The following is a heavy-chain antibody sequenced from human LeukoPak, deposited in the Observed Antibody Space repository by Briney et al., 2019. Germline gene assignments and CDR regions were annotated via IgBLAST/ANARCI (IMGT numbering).Heavy chain of an antibody. V-gene: IGHV3-48*03. CDR1: GFTFSSYA. Sequence: PGGSLRLSCAASGFTFSSYAMNWVRQAPGKGLDYVSYISSSGTTKYYADSVKGRFTISRDNARNSLYLQMNSLRAEDTAVYYCARETPSYGGNVFDYWGQGTLVTVSS. D-gene: IGHD4-23*01. J-gene: IGHJ4*02. CDR3: ARETPSYGGNVFDY. CDR2: ISSSGTTK.